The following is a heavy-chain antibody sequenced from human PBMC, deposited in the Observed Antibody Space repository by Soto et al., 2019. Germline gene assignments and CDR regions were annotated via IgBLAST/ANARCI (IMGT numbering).Heavy chain of an antibody. CDR2: MNPNSGNT. CDR1: GYTFTSYD. J-gene: IGHJ4*02. D-gene: IGHD4-17*01. CDR3: AKDRTTVTPRRMHFDY. V-gene: IGHV1-8*01. Sequence: ASVKVSCKASGYTFTSYDINWVRQATGQGLEWMGWMNPNSGNTGYAQKFQGRVTMTKNTLYLQMNSLRAEDTAVYYCAKDRTTVTPRRMHFDYWGQGILVTVSS.